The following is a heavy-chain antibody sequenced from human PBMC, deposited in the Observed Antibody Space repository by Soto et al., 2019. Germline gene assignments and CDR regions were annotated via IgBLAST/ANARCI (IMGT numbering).Heavy chain of an antibody. J-gene: IGHJ6*02. Sequence: PSETLSLTCAVYGGSFSGYYWSWIRQPPGKGLEWIGEINHSGSTNYNPSLKSRVTISVDTSKNQFSLKLSSVTAADTAVYYRARGFSPSLRGYYYGMDVWGQGTTVTVSS. CDR3: ARGFSPSLRGYYYGMDV. CDR1: GGSFSGYY. CDR2: INHSGST. D-gene: IGHD3-10*01. V-gene: IGHV4-34*01.